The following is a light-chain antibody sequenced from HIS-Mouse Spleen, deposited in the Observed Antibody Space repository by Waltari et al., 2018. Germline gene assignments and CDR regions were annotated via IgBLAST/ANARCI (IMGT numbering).Light chain of an antibody. CDR1: QSISSY. V-gene: IGKV1-39*01. CDR3: QQYYSTPRT. Sequence: DIQMTQSPSSLSASVGDRVTITCRASQSISSYLNWYQQKPGKAPKLLIYAASSLQSGVPSRFSGSGSGTDFTLTISSLQPEDVAVYYCQQYYSTPRTFGQGTKLEIK. CDR2: AAS. J-gene: IGKJ2*01.